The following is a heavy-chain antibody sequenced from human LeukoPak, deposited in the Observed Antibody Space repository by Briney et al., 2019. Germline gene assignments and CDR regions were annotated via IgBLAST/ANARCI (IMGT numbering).Heavy chain of an antibody. J-gene: IGHJ2*01. Sequence: GGSLRLSCAASGFAFSSYAMSWVRQAPGKGLEWVSAISGSGGSTYYADSVKGRFTISRDNSKNTLYLQMNSLRAEDTAVYYCAKGAYCGGDCYDWYFDLLGRGTLVTVSS. CDR3: AKGAYCGGDCYDWYFDL. CDR2: ISGSGGST. D-gene: IGHD2-21*02. V-gene: IGHV3-23*01. CDR1: GFAFSSYA.